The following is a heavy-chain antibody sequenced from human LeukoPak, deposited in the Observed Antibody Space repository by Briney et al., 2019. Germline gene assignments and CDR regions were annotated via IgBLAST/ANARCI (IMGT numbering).Heavy chain of an antibody. D-gene: IGHD2-8*02. J-gene: IGHJ4*02. CDR3: ASTPGGTSAWPN. V-gene: IGHV5-51*01. CDR1: GYSFTTHW. Sequence: GESLKISCKGSGYSFTTHWIAWVRQMPGEGLECMGIINLADSDTRYRPTFQGQVNISVDKSINTAYLQWSSLKASDSAMYYCASTPGGTSAWPNWGQGTLVTVSS. CDR2: INLADSDT.